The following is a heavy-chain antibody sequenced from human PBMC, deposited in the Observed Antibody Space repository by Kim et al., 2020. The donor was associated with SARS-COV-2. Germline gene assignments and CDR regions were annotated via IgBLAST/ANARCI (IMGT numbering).Heavy chain of an antibody. V-gene: IGHV4-59*13. D-gene: IGHD3-16*01. CDR2: IYYSGST. CDR3: ASQPAGGGYVGY. J-gene: IGHJ4*02. Sequence: SETLSLTCTVSGGSISSYYWSWIRQPPGKGLEWIGYIYYSGSTNYNPSLKSRVTISVDTSKNQFSLKLSSVTAADTAVYYCASQPAGGGYVGYWGQGTLVTVSS. CDR1: GGSISSYY.